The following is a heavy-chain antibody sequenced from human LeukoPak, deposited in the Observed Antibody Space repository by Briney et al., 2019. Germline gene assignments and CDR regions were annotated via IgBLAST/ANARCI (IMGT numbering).Heavy chain of an antibody. J-gene: IGHJ6*03. V-gene: IGHV1-46*01. D-gene: IGHD2-2*02. CDR3: ARAVKYCSSTSCYIFHYYYYMDV. CDR2: INPSGGST. Sequence: ASVKVSCKASGYTFTIYYMHWVRQAPGQGLEWMGIINPSGGSTSYAQKFQGRVTMTRDTSTSTVYMELSSLRSEDTAVYYCARAVKYCSSTSCYIFHYYYYMDVWGKGTTVTVSS. CDR1: GYTFTIYY.